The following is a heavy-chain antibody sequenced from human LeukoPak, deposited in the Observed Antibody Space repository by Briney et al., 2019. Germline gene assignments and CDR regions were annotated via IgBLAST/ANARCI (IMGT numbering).Heavy chain of an antibody. Sequence: GGSLRLSCAASGFXFSHYAISWVRQAPGKGLEWVSIITFNGGNTYYASVKGRFTISRDNSKNTLYLQMSSLRAEDTAVYYCARTHINGWCFDSWGQGTLVTVSS. J-gene: IGHJ4*02. V-gene: IGHV3-23*01. CDR2: ITFNGGNT. D-gene: IGHD6-19*01. CDR1: GFXFSHYA. CDR3: ARTHINGWCFDS.